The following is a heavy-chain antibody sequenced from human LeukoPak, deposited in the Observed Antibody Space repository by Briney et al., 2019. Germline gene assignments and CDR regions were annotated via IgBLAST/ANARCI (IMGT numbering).Heavy chain of an antibody. CDR3: AESSVVTATSPPGY. Sequence: GGSLRLSCAASGFTFSSYWMHWVRQAPGKGLVWVSRIKSDGSSTTYADSAKGRFTISRDNAKNTLYLQMNSLRAEDTAVYYCAESSVVTATSPPGYWGQGTLVTVSS. V-gene: IGHV3-74*01. CDR2: IKSDGSST. D-gene: IGHD2-21*02. CDR1: GFTFSSYW. J-gene: IGHJ4*02.